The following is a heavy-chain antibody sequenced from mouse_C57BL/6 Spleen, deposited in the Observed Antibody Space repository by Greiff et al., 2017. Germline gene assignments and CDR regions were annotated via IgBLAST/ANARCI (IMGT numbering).Heavy chain of an antibody. CDR2: ISDGGSYT. Sequence: EVQLVESGGGLVKPGGSLKLSCAASGFTFSSYAMSWVRQTPEKRLEWVATISDGGSYTYYPDNVKGRFPISRDNAKNNLYLQMSHLKSEDTAMYYCAREDGSSYPYAMDYWGQGTSVTVSS. CDR1: GFTFSSYA. J-gene: IGHJ4*01. CDR3: AREDGSSYPYAMDY. V-gene: IGHV5-4*01. D-gene: IGHD1-1*01.